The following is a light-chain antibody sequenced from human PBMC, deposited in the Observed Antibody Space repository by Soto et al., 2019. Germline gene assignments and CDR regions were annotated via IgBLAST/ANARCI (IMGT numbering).Light chain of an antibody. J-gene: IGLJ1*01. CDR3: SSYAGSNNLV. CDR1: SSDVGGYNY. CDR2: DVS. V-gene: IGLV2-8*01. Sequence: QSALTQPPSASGSLGQSVTISCTGTSSDVGGYNYVSWYQQHPGKAPKLLIYDVSNRPSGVPDRFSGSKSGNTASLTVSGLQAEDETDYYCSSYAGSNNLVFGTGTKVTVL.